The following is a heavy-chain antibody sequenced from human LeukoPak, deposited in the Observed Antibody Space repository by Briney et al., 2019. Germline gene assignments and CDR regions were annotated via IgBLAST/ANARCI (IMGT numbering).Heavy chain of an antibody. V-gene: IGHV3-21*04. Sequence: PGGSLRLSCAASGFTFSTYSMNWVRQAPGKGLEWVSSISSSSSFIYYADSVKGRFTISRDNAKNSVYLQMNSLRAEDTAVYYCARDQIDGSGCYPPALYGMDVWGQGTTVTVSS. CDR2: ISSSSSFI. CDR3: ARDQIDGSGCYPPALYGMDV. D-gene: IGHD3-10*01. J-gene: IGHJ6*02. CDR1: GFTFSTYS.